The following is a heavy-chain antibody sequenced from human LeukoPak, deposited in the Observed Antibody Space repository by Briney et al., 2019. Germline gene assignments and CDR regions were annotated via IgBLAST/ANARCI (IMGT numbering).Heavy chain of an antibody. V-gene: IGHV4-59*01. J-gene: IGHJ5*01. CDR1: GGSISGYY. D-gene: IGHD2-8*01. Sequence: SETLSLTCTVSGGSISGYYWSWIRQPPGKGLEWIGYIYYSGSTNYNPSLKSRVTISIDTSKNQFSLKLSSVAAADTAVYYCARGNGWFAYWGQGTLVTVSS. CDR3: ARGNGWFAY. CDR2: IYYSGST.